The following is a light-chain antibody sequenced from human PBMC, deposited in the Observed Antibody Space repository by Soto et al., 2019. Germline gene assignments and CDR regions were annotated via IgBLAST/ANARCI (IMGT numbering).Light chain of an antibody. V-gene: IGLV6-57*04. CDR2: RDN. CDR3: QSYDSNSPVV. J-gene: IGLJ2*01. CDR1: SGSIASNY. Sequence: NFMLTQPHSVSGSPGKTVTISCTRSSGSIASNYVRWYQQRPGSAPTTLIDRDNQRPSGVPGRFSGSVDISSNSASLTISGLQTEDEADYFCQSYDSNSPVVFGGGTKVTVL.